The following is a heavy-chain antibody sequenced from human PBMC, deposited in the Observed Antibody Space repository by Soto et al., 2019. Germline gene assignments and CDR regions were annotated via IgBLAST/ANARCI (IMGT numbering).Heavy chain of an antibody. J-gene: IGHJ5*02. CDR1: GGSFSGYY. Sequence: QVQLQQWGAGLLKPSETLTLTCAVYGGSFSGYYWSWIRQPPGKGLEWIGEINHSGSTNYNPSLKSRVTISVDTSKNQFSLKLSSVTAADTAVYYCARAARYSSSWYGSGGVWFDPWGQGTLVTVSS. V-gene: IGHV4-34*01. CDR2: INHSGST. CDR3: ARAARYSSSWYGSGGVWFDP. D-gene: IGHD6-13*01.